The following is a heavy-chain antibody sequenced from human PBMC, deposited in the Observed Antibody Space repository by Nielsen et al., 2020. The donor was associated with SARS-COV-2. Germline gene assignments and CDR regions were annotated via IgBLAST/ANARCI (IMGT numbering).Heavy chain of an antibody. CDR2: INHSGST. V-gene: IGHV4-34*01. J-gene: IGHJ5*02. Sequence: WIRQPPGKGLEWIGEINHSGSTNYNPSLKSRVTISVDTSKNQFSLKLSSVTAADTAVYYCARHICSSTSCYLGEVNWFDPWGQGTLVTSPQ. D-gene: IGHD2-2*01. CDR3: ARHICSSTSCYLGEVNWFDP.